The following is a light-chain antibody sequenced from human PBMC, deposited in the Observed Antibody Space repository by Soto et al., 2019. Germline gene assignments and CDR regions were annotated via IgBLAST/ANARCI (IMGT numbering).Light chain of an antibody. CDR3: QQYHKWPPFT. CDR2: GAS. Sequence: EIVMTQSPATLSMSPGERATISCRASQPVSNTLAWYQQKPGQAPSLLIYGASTRAIGVAARFSGSGSGTEFTLTITSLQSEDFAVYYCQQYHKWPPFTFGGGTVVEIK. V-gene: IGKV3-15*01. CDR1: QPVSNT. J-gene: IGKJ4*01.